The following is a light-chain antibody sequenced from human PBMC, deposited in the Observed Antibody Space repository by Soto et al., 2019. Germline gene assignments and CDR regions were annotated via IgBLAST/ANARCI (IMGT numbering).Light chain of an antibody. J-gene: IGLJ3*02. CDR1: SSDVGGYNY. V-gene: IGLV2-14*03. CDR3: SSYTSSSTVGV. CDR2: DVT. Sequence: QSVLTQPASVSGSPEQSITISCTGTSSDVGGYNYVSWYQQHPGKAPKLMIYDVTNRPSGVSNRFSGSKSGNTASLTISGLQAEDEADYYCSSYTSSSTVGVFGGGTKLTVL.